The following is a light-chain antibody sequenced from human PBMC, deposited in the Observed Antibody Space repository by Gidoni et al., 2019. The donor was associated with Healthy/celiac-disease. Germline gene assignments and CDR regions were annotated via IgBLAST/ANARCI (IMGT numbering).Light chain of an antibody. J-gene: IGLJ2*01. CDR1: SSNLGSNT. Sequence: QSVLTQPPSASGTPVQRVTISCSGRSSNLGSNTVNWYQQLTGTAPKLLIYSNNQRPSGVPDRFSGSKSGTSDSLAISGLQSEDEADYYCAAWDDSLNGTHVVFGGGTKLTVL. CDR2: SNN. CDR3: AAWDDSLNGTHVV. V-gene: IGLV1-44*01.